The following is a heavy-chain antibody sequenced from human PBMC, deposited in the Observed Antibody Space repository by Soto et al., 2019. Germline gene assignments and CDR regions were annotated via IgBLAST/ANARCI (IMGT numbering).Heavy chain of an antibody. J-gene: IGHJ6*02. D-gene: IGHD6-13*01. CDR1: GFTFSSYG. V-gene: IGHV3-33*01. CDR3: AGGIAAAGPDYYYYGMDV. CDR2: IWYDGSNK. Sequence: GGSLRLSCAASGFTFSSYGMHWVRQAPGKGLEWVAVIWYDGSNKYYADSVKGRFTISRDNSKNTLYLQMNSLRAEGTAVYYCAGGIAAAGPDYYYYGMDVWGQGTTVTVSS.